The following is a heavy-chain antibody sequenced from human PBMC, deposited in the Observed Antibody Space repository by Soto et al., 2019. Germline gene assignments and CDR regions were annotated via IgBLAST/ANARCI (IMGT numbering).Heavy chain of an antibody. V-gene: IGHV3-23*01. CDR2: ISGSCDST. CDR3: ARSSGDTSPTYIFAS. J-gene: IGHJ4*02. Sequence: EVQLLESGGDLVLPGGSLKLSCAASGFTFSSNSLSWVRQAPGKGLEWVSGISGSCDSTYYITSAKGRFTISRDNSRNTLYLQLTSLNVEDTAIYSCARSSGDTSPTYIFASWGQGTLVTVS. D-gene: IGHD5-12*01. CDR1: GFTFSSNS.